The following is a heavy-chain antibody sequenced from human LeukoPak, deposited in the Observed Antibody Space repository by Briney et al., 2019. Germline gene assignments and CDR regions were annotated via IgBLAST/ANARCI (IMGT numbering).Heavy chain of an antibody. CDR3: AGSREYYYYMDV. D-gene: IGHD1-26*01. CDR2: IIPIFGTA. CDR1: GYTFTSYD. Sequence: SVKVSCKASGYTFTSYDINWVRQAPGQGLEWMGGIIPIFGTANYAQKFQGRVTITADESTSTAYMELSSLRSEDTAVYYCAGSREYYYYMDVWGKGTTVTVSS. J-gene: IGHJ6*03. V-gene: IGHV1-69*13.